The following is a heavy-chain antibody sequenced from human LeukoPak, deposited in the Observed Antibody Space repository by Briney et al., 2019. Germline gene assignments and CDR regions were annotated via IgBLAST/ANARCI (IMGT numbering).Heavy chain of an antibody. CDR2: IYYSGST. CDR1: GGSISSYY. CDR3: ARENYHLVSGDFYYYMDV. J-gene: IGHJ6*03. V-gene: IGHV4-59*12. Sequence: SETLSLTCTVSGGSISSYYWSWIRQPPGKGLEWIGYIYYSGSTNYNPSLKSRVTMSLDTSKNQFSLRLSSVTAADTAMYYCARENYHLVSGDFYYYMDVWGKGTTVTVSS. D-gene: IGHD2-2*01.